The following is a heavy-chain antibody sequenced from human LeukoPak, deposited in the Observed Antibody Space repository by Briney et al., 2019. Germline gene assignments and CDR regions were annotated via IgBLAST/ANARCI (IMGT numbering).Heavy chain of an antibody. CDR1: GYSFSSYG. J-gene: IGHJ4*02. D-gene: IGHD3-22*01. CDR2: ISAYNGNT. CDR3: ARAHPEYYDSRGRNPLDY. Sequence: ASAKVSCKASGYSFSSYGISWVRQAPGQGLEWMGWISAYNGNTNYAQQLQGRVTMTTDTSTSTANMELRSLRSDDTAVYYCARAHPEYYDSRGRNPLDYWGQGTLVTVSS. V-gene: IGHV1-18*01.